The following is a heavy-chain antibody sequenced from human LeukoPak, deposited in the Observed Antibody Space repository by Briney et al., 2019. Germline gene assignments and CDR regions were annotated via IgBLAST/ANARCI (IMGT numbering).Heavy chain of an antibody. J-gene: IGHJ4*02. D-gene: IGHD3-3*01. CDR3: ARDYYDGYFDY. V-gene: IGHV3-48*04. CDR2: ISSSSSTI. CDR1: GFTFSSYS. Sequence: GGSLRLSRAASGFTFSSYSMNWVRQAPGKGLEWVSYISSSSSTIYYADSVKGRFTISRDNAKNSLYLQMNSLRAEDTAVYYCARDYYDGYFDYWGQGTLVTVSS.